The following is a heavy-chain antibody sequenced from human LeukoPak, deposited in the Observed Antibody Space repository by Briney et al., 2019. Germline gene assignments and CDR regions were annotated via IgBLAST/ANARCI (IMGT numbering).Heavy chain of an antibody. CDR2: ISTSSSTI. J-gene: IGHJ3*02. Sequence: PGGSLRLSCAACGFTFSSYSMNWVRQAPGKGLEWVSYISTSSSTIYYADSVKGRFTISRDNAKNSLYLQMNSLRAEDTAVYYCARWRGALDAFDIWGQGTMVTVSS. CDR1: GFTFSSYS. D-gene: IGHD3-10*01. V-gene: IGHV3-48*01. CDR3: ARWRGALDAFDI.